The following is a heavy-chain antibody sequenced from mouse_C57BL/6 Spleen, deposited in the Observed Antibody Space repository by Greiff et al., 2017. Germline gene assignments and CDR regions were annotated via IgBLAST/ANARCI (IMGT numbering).Heavy chain of an antibody. CDR1: GYTFTSYW. Sequence: QVQLQQPGPELVKPGASVKLSCKASGYTFTSYWMHWVKPRPGQGLEWIGNINPSNGGTNYNETFKSKATLTVDKSSSTAYMQLSSLTSEDSAVYYCARCEAQAPFDYWGQGTTLTVSS. CDR2: INPSNGGT. D-gene: IGHD3-2*02. V-gene: IGHV1-53*01. J-gene: IGHJ2*01. CDR3: ARCEAQAPFDY.